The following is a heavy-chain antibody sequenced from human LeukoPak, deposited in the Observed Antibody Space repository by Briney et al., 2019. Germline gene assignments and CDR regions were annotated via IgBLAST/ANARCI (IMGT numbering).Heavy chain of an antibody. V-gene: IGHV3-23*01. CDR3: ARDGTAGTSDY. Sequence: GGSLRLSCAASGFTFSTYAMSWVRQAPGKGLEWVSTISGSGANTYYADSVRGRFTISRDNSKDTLYLQMNSLRAEDTAVYYCARDGTAGTSDYWGQGTLVTVSS. CDR2: ISGSGANT. CDR1: GFTFSTYA. D-gene: IGHD6-13*01. J-gene: IGHJ4*02.